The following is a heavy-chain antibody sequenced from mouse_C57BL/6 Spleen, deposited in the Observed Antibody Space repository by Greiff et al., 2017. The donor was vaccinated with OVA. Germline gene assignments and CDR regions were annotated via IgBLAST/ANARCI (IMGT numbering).Heavy chain of an antibody. D-gene: IGHD1-1*01. CDR1: GYTFTSYW. Sequence: VQLQQPGAELVRPGSSVKLSCKASGYTFTSYWMDWVKQRPGQGLEWIGNIYPSDSETHYNQKFKDKATLTVDKSSSTAYMQLGSLTSEDSAVYYCARSVVATRGDYWGQGTTLTVSS. V-gene: IGHV1-61*01. J-gene: IGHJ2*01. CDR3: ARSVVATRGDY. CDR2: IYPSDSET.